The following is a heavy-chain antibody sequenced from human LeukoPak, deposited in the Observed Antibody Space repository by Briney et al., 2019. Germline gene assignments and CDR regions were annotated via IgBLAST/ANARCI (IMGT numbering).Heavy chain of an antibody. CDR3: ARVRDSSGYDYYYYMDV. Sequence: SATLSLTCTVSGGSISSYYWSWIRQPPGKGLEWIGYIYYSGSTNYNPSLKSRVTISVDTSKNQFSLKLSSVTAADTAVYYCARVRDSSGYDYYYYMDVWGKGTTVTVSS. J-gene: IGHJ6*03. V-gene: IGHV4-59*01. CDR1: GGSISSYY. CDR2: IYYSGST. D-gene: IGHD3-22*01.